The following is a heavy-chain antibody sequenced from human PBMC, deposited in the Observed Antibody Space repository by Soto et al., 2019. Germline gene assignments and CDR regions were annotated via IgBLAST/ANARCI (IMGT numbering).Heavy chain of an antibody. Sequence: QVQLVQSGAEVKKPGASVEVSCKASGYTFTSYAMHWVRQAPGQSLEWMGRINAANGNTKYSQKFQGKVTITRDTSASTAYMELSSLRSEDTAVYYCARDVGAPDYWGQGTLVTVSS. D-gene: IGHD1-26*01. CDR1: GYTFTSYA. CDR3: ARDVGAPDY. V-gene: IGHV1-3*01. J-gene: IGHJ4*02. CDR2: INAANGNT.